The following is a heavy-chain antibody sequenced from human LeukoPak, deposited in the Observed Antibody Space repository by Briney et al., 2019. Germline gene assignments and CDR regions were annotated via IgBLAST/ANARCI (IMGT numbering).Heavy chain of an antibody. J-gene: IGHJ4*01. CDR1: GFTFSSYA. CDR3: AKDRITSQNILQNYYFDY. D-gene: IGHD1-14*01. V-gene: IGHV3-23*01. Sequence: GGSQTLSCAASGFTFSSYAMSWVRQAPGKGLEWVSAISGSGGSTYYADSVRGRFTIYGDNSKNALYLQINSLRAEDTAVYYCAKDRITSQNILQNYYFDYWG. CDR2: ISGSGGST.